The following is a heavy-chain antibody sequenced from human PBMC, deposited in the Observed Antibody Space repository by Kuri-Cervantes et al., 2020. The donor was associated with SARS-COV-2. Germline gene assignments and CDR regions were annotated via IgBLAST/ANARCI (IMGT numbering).Heavy chain of an antibody. Sequence: SLKISCAASGFTFDDYAMHWVRQAPGKGLEWVSGISWNSGSIGYADSVKGRFTISRDNAKNSLYLQMNGLRAEDTALYYCAKDMESGGSYSTFDYWGQGTLVTVSS. CDR3: AKDMESGGSYSTFDY. D-gene: IGHD2-15*01. CDR1: GFTFDDYA. J-gene: IGHJ4*02. CDR2: ISWNSGSI. V-gene: IGHV3-9*01.